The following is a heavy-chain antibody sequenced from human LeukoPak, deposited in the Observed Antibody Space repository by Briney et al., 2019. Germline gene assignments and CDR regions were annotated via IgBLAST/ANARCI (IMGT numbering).Heavy chain of an antibody. CDR3: AKVMGIAARRGPDY. CDR1: GFTFSSYA. D-gene: IGHD6-6*01. J-gene: IGHJ4*02. Sequence: PGGSLRLSCAASGFTFSSYAMSWVRQAPGKGLEWVSAISGSGGSTYYADSVKGRFTISRDNSKNTLYLQMNSLGAEDTAVYYCAKVMGIAARRGPDYWGQGTLVTVSS. V-gene: IGHV3-23*01. CDR2: ISGSGGST.